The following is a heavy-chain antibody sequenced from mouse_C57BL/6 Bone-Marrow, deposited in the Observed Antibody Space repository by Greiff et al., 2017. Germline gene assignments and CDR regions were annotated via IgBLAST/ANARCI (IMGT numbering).Heavy chain of an antibody. CDR2: IRSKSNNYAT. D-gene: IGHD4-1*01. CDR3: VRETGTYYAMDY. CDR1: GFSFNTYA. J-gene: IGHJ4*01. V-gene: IGHV10-1*01. Sequence: EVKLVESGGGLVQPKGSLKLSCAASGFSFNTYAMNWVRQAPGKGLEWVARIRSKSNNYATYYVDSVKDRFTISRDDSESMLYLQMNNLKTEDTAMYYCVRETGTYYAMDYWGQGTSVTVSS.